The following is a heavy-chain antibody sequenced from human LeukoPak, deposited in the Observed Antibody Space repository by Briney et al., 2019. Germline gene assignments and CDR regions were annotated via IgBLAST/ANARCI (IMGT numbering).Heavy chain of an antibody. CDR1: GFTFSSYG. Sequence: GGSLRLSCAASGFTFSSYGMHWVRQAPGKGLEWVAFIRYDGSNKYYADSVKGRFTISRDNSKNTLYLQMNSLRAEDTAVYYCAKDPAMHCSSTSCHNNWFDPWGQGTLVTVSS. CDR2: IRYDGSNK. D-gene: IGHD2-2*02. V-gene: IGHV3-30*02. CDR3: AKDPAMHCSSTSCHNNWFDP. J-gene: IGHJ5*02.